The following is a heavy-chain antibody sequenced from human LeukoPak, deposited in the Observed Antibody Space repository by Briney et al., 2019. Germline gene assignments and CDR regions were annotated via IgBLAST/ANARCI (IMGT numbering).Heavy chain of an antibody. Sequence: QPGGSLRLSCAASGFTFSSYAMNWVRQAPGKGLEWVSAISGSGGSTYYADSVEGRFTISRDNSKNTLYLQMNSLRAEDTAVYYCAKPVILIGRIFDYWGQGTLVTVSS. CDR3: AKPVILIGRIFDY. CDR2: ISGSGGST. CDR1: GFTFSSYA. D-gene: IGHD2-8*01. J-gene: IGHJ4*02. V-gene: IGHV3-23*01.